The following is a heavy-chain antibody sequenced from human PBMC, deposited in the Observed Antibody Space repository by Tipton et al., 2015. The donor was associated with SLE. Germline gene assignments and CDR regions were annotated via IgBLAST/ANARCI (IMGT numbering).Heavy chain of an antibody. J-gene: IGHJ4*02. CDR3: ARGYCSDGVCYGFGFFDY. Sequence: TLSLTCSISGGSISSYYWTWIRQPAGKGLEWIGRIYTTGSTNYNPSLKSRVTISVDTSKNQFSLKLSSVTAADTAVYFCARGYCSDGVCYGFGFFDYWGQGNLVTVSS. CDR2: IYTTGST. V-gene: IGHV4-4*07. CDR1: GGSISSYY. D-gene: IGHD2-8*01.